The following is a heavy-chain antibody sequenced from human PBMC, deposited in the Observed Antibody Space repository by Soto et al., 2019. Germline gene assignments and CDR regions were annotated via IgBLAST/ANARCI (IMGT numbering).Heavy chain of an antibody. V-gene: IGHV4-59*01. CDR2: IYYSGST. CDR3: ARAEDGYNPDY. Sequence: SETLSLTCTVSGGSISSYYWSWIRQPPGKGLEWIGYIYYSGSTNYNPSLKSRVTISVDTSKNQFSLKLSSVTAADTAVYYCARAEDGYNPDYWGQGTLVTAPQ. D-gene: IGHD5-12*01. J-gene: IGHJ4*02. CDR1: GGSISSYY.